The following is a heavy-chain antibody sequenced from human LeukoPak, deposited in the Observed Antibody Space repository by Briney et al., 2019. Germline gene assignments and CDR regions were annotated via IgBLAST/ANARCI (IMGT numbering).Heavy chain of an antibody. J-gene: IGHJ6*02. Sequence: ASVKVSCKSSGGTFSSYAIIWVRQAPGQGLEWMGRIIPILGIANYAQKFQGRVTITADKSTSTAYMELSSLRSEDTAVYYCARPRPDGDDYYYYGMDVWGQGTTVTVSS. CDR2: IIPILGIA. V-gene: IGHV1-69*04. CDR1: GGTFSSYA. CDR3: ARPRPDGDDYYYYGMDV. D-gene: IGHD4-17*01.